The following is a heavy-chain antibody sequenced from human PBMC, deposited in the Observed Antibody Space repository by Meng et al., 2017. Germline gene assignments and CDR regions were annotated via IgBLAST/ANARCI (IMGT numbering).Heavy chain of an antibody. Sequence: GSLRLSCAVSGGSISSSNWWSWVRQPPGKGLEWIGEIYHSGSTNYNPSLKSRVTISVDKSKNQFSLKLSSVTAADTAVYYCARVGIDYYDSSGYRYFDLWGRGTLVTVSS. J-gene: IGHJ2*01. CDR2: IYHSGST. V-gene: IGHV4-4*02. CDR1: GGSISSSNW. CDR3: ARVGIDYYDSSGYRYFDL. D-gene: IGHD3-22*01.